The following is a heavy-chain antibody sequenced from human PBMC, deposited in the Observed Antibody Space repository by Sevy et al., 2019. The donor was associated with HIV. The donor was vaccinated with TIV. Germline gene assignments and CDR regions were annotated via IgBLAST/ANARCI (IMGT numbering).Heavy chain of an antibody. CDR3: AKDLVGGGRNYYDSSGYYGWDYYGMDV. J-gene: IGHJ6*02. Sequence: GGSLRLSCAASGFTFSSYAMSWVRQAPGKGLEWVSAISGSGGSTYYADSVKDRFTISRDNSKNTLYLQMNSLRAEDTAVYYCAKDLVGGGRNYYDSSGYYGWDYYGMDVWGQGTTVTVSS. D-gene: IGHD3-22*01. CDR2: ISGSGGST. V-gene: IGHV3-23*01. CDR1: GFTFSSYA.